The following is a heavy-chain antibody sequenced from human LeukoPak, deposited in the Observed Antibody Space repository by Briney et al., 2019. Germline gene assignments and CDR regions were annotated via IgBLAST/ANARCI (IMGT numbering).Heavy chain of an antibody. CDR3: ARRRITIFGVVTNPFDY. J-gene: IGHJ4*02. CDR1: GGSISSSSYY. Sequence: SETLSLTCTVSGGSISSSSYYWGWIRQPPGKGLEWIGSIYYSGSTYYNPSLKSRVTISVDTSKNQFSLKLSSVTAADTAVYYCARRRITIFGVVTNPFDYWGQGTLVTVSS. D-gene: IGHD3-3*01. CDR2: IYYSGST. V-gene: IGHV4-39*01.